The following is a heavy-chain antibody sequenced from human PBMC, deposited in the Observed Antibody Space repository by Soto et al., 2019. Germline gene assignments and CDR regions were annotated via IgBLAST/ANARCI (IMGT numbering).Heavy chain of an antibody. V-gene: IGHV3-11*01. D-gene: IGHD2-8*01. Sequence: QVQLVESGGGLVKPGGSLRLSCAASGFTFSDYYMSWIRQAPGKGLEWVSYISRGGSVIYYADSVKGRFSVSRDDAQNSLYLQMNSLRAEDTAVYYCASDSFGVDLGYWGQGTLVTVSS. CDR1: GFTFSDYY. CDR3: ASDSFGVDLGY. J-gene: IGHJ4*02. CDR2: ISRGGSVI.